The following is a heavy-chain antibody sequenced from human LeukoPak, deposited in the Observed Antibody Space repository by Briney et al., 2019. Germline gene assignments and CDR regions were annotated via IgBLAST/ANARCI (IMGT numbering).Heavy chain of an antibody. CDR2: ISSSASTI. Sequence: GGSLRLSCAASGFTFSDYYMSWIRQAPGKGLEWVSYISSSASTIYYADSVKGRFTISRDNAKNSLYLQMNSLRADDTAGYYCARDPRMYDWFDPWGQGTLVTVSS. D-gene: IGHD2-8*01. CDR1: GFTFSDYY. CDR3: ARDPRMYDWFDP. J-gene: IGHJ5*02. V-gene: IGHV3-11*04.